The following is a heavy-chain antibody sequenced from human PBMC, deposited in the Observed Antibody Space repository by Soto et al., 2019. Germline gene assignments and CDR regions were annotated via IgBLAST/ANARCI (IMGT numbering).Heavy chain of an antibody. J-gene: IGHJ4*02. D-gene: IGHD3-10*01. CDR2: ISGRDTNT. V-gene: IGHV3-23*01. CDR3: ANHRLYGSGSYYPYYFDY. CDR1: GFSFSNYA. Sequence: GGSLRLSCAASGFSFSNYAMSWVRQAPGKGLEWVSFISGRDTNTYYADSVKGRFTISRDNSKSTLYLLMNSLRAEDTAVYYCANHRLYGSGSYYPYYFDYWGQGALVTVSS.